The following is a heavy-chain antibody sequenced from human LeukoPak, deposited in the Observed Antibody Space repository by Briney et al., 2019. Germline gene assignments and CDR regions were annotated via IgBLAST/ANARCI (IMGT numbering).Heavy chain of an antibody. V-gene: IGHV1-2*02. CDR1: GYRFTDYY. J-gene: IGHJ4*02. CDR3: APTAEAYTSWWHV. Sequence: GASVKVSCKASGYRFTDYYMHGVRQAPGQGLEFMGWINPYRGFTNYAQKFKGRVTMTRDTSISTAYLEVRSLTSDDTAVYYCAPTAEAYTSWWHVWRQGTLVTVSS. CDR2: INPYRGFT. D-gene: IGHD3-16*01.